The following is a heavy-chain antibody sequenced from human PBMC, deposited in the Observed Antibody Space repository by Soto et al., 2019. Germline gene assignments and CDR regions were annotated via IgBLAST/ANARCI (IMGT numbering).Heavy chain of an antibody. D-gene: IGHD2-2*01. CDR3: ARGIVVPAAMGAFDI. CDR2: IYYSGST. CDR1: GGSISSYY. J-gene: IGHJ3*02. V-gene: IGHV4-59*01. Sequence: SETLSLTCTVSGGSISSYYWSWIRQPPGKGLEWIGYIYYSGSTNYNPSLKSQVTISVDTSKNQFSLKLSSVTAADTAVYYCARGIVVPAAMGAFDIWGQGTMVTVSS.